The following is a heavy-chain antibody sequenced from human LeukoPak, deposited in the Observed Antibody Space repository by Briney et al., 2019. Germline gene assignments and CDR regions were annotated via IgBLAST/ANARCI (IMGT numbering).Heavy chain of an antibody. V-gene: IGHV4-4*02. J-gene: IGHJ4*02. CDR1: GDSISSGNY. Sequence: SETLSLTCGVSGDSISSGNYWNWVRQPPGKGLEWIGDIYQSGITNYNPSLKSRVTMPVDKSKNEFSLKLDSVTAADTAVYYCARDPRPRGGWFYSDYWGQGILVTVSS. CDR2: IYQSGIT. D-gene: IGHD6-19*01. CDR3: ARDPRPRGGWFYSDY.